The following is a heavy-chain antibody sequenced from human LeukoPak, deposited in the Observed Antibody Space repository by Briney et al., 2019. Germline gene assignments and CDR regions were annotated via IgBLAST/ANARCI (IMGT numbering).Heavy chain of an antibody. CDR2: IIPIFGTA. D-gene: IGHD6-19*01. Sequence: ASVKVSCKASGGTFSSYAISWVRQAPGQGLDWMGGIIPIFGTANYAQKFRGRVTITADKSTSTAYMELSSLRSEDTAVHYCAIAVAGFDAFDIWGQGTMVTVSS. CDR3: AIAVAGFDAFDI. J-gene: IGHJ3*02. V-gene: IGHV1-69*06. CDR1: GGTFSSYA.